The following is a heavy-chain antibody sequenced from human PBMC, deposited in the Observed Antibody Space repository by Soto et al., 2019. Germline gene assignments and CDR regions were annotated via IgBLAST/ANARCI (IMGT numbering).Heavy chain of an antibody. Sequence: LSLTCSVSGGSVSDKTYYWSWIRQPPGKRLEWIGYVYYSGTTNYNPSLKSRVTISVDLSKNRFPLRLSSVTTADTALYYCARTTAVPNTLRSRYFFDYWGQGTLVTVSS. CDR2: VYYSGTT. CDR3: ARTTAVPNTLRSRYFFDY. V-gene: IGHV4-61*01. D-gene: IGHD4-17*01. J-gene: IGHJ4*02. CDR1: GGSVSDKTYY.